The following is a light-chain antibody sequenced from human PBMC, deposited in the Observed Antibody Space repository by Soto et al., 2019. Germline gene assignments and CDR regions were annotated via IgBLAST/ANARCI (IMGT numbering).Light chain of an antibody. Sequence: DIQMTQSPSTLSASVGDRVTITCRASQSISSWLAWYQQKPGKAPNLLIYKASSLEGGVPSRFSGSGSGTEFTLTISSLQPDDFATYYCQKYNSVPFTFAPGTKVEIK. CDR2: KAS. V-gene: IGKV1-5*03. CDR1: QSISSW. CDR3: QKYNSVPFT. J-gene: IGKJ3*01.